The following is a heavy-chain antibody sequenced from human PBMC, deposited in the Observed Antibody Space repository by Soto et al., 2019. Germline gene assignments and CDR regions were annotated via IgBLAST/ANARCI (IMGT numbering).Heavy chain of an antibody. J-gene: IGHJ2*01. CDR3: ARGPWYFDL. CDR2: ISSSGSTI. CDR1: GFTFSSYE. Sequence: PGGSLRLSCAASGFTFSSYEVNWVRQAPGKGLEWVSYISSSGSTIYYADSVKGRFTISRDNAKNSLYLQMNSLRAEDTAVYYCARGPWYFDLWGRGTLVTVSS. V-gene: IGHV3-48*03.